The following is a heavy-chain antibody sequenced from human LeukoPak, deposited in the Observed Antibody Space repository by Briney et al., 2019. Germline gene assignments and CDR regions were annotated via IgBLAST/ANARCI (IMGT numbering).Heavy chain of an antibody. D-gene: IGHD1-26*01. CDR3: ARGRPGGYFDY. Sequence: GGSLRLSCAASGFTFDDYAMHWVRQAPGKGLEWVSGISWNSGSIGYADSVKGRFTISRDNSKNTLYLQMNSLRAEDTAVYYCARGRPGGYFDYWGQGTLVTVSS. CDR2: ISWNSGSI. J-gene: IGHJ4*02. V-gene: IGHV3-9*01. CDR1: GFTFDDYA.